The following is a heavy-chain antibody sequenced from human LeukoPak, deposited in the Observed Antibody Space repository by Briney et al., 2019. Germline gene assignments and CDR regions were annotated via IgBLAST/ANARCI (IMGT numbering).Heavy chain of an antibody. Sequence: PGGSLRLSCAASGFTFSSYAMHWVRQAPGKGLEGVAVISYDGSNKYYADSVKGRFTISRDNSKNTLYLQMNSLRAEDTAVYYCARADTIFGVVIGGIDYWGQGTLVTVSS. CDR1: GFTFSSYA. D-gene: IGHD3-3*01. CDR2: ISYDGSNK. V-gene: IGHV3-30-3*01. J-gene: IGHJ4*02. CDR3: ARADTIFGVVIGGIDY.